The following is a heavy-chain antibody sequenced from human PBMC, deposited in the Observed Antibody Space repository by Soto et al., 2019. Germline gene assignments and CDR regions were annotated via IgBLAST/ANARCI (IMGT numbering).Heavy chain of an antibody. CDR3: AREQSYYDSSGYYNWFVT. J-gene: IGHJ5*01. CDR2: IIPIFGTA. V-gene: IGHV1-69*13. D-gene: IGHD3-22*01. Sequence: SVKVSCKAAGCTFSSYAISWVRQAAGQGLEWMGGIIPIFGTANYAQKFQGRVTITADESTSTAYMELSSLRSEDTAVYYCAREQSYYDSSGYYNWFVTCGHVTRVTVSX. CDR1: GCTFSSYA.